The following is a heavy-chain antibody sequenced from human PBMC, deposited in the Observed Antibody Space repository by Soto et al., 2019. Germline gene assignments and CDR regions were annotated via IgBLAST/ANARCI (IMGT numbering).Heavy chain of an antibody. CDR1: GGSISSSSYY. CDR3: ARGRYGGNGIYYYYGMDV. Sequence: SETLSLTCTVSGGSISSSSYYWGWIRQPPGKGLEWIGSIYYSGSTYYNPSLKSRVTISVDTSKNQFSLKLSSVTAADTAVYYCARGRYGGNGIYYYYGMDVWGQGTTVTVSS. D-gene: IGHD4-17*01. J-gene: IGHJ6*02. V-gene: IGHV4-39*01. CDR2: IYYSGST.